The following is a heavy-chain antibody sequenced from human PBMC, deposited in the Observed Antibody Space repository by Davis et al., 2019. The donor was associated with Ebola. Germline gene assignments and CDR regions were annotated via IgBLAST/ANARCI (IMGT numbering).Heavy chain of an antibody. CDR1: GFTVSSNY. CDR3: ARESPAARGYGAFDI. CDR2: IYHSGST. Sequence: LRLSCAASGFTVSSNYMSWVRQAPGKGLEWIGYIYHSGSTYYNPSLKSRVTISVDRSKNQFSLKLSSVTAADTAVYYCARESPAARGYGAFDIWGQGTMVTVSS. J-gene: IGHJ3*02. D-gene: IGHD3-16*01. V-gene: IGHV4-30-2*01.